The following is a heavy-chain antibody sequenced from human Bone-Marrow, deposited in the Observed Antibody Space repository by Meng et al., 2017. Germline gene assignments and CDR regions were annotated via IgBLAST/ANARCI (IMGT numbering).Heavy chain of an antibody. Sequence: GESLKISCAASGFTFSSYAMHWVRQAPGKGLEWVAVISYDGSNKYYADSVKGRFTISRDNAKNSLYLQMNSLRAEDTAVYYCARAYYYDSSGYHAPWGQGTLVTVSS. D-gene: IGHD3-22*01. V-gene: IGHV3-30*07. J-gene: IGHJ5*02. CDR1: GFTFSSYA. CDR2: ISYDGSNK. CDR3: ARAYYYDSSGYHAP.